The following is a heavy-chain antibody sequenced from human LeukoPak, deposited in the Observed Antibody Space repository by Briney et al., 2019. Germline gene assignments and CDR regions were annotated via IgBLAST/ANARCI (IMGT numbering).Heavy chain of an antibody. CDR2: ISGSGGST. CDR1: GFTFRSYT. V-gene: IGHV3-23*01. D-gene: IGHD6-19*01. Sequence: GGSLRLSCAASGFTFRSYTMRWVRQAPGKGLEWFSAISGSGGSTYYADSVKGRFTINRNKSKNCIYLAIDRLRAQGTAVYWCAKTPQWLVLYFDYWGQGTLVIVSS. CDR3: AKTPQWLVLYFDY. J-gene: IGHJ4*02.